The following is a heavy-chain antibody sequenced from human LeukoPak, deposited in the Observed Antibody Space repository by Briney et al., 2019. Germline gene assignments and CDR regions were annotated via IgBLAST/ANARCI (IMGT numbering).Heavy chain of an antibody. CDR1: GFTFSDSY. J-gene: IGHJ4*02. CDR3: TELHYYASRY. V-gene: IGHV3-11*01. Sequence: GGSLRLSCAASGFTFSDSYMSWTRQAPGRGLEWVSYISGSGNTIYYADSVKDRFTISRDNAKNSLYLQMNSLRAEDTAVYYCTELHYYASRYWGQGTLVTVSS. CDR2: ISGSGNTI. D-gene: IGHD3-10*01.